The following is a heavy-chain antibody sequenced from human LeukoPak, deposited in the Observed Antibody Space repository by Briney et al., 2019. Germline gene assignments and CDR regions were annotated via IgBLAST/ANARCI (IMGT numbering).Heavy chain of an antibody. CDR1: GFTFSSYA. D-gene: IGHD5-12*01. CDR3: AKDRGYSGYDHPGLFDY. J-gene: IGHJ4*02. V-gene: IGHV3-23*01. Sequence: PGGSLRLSCAASGFTFSSYAMSWVRQAPGKGLEWVSAISGSGGSTYYADSVKGRFTISRDNSKNTLYLQMNSLRAEDTAVYYCAKDRGYSGYDHPGLFDYWGQGTLVTVSS. CDR2: ISGSGGST.